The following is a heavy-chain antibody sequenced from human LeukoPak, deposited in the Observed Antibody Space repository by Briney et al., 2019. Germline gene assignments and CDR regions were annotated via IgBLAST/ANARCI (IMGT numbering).Heavy chain of an antibody. J-gene: IGHJ4*02. Sequence: KPSGTLSLTCAVSGASISSRNYWTWVRRPPGKGLDWIGEISPSGRPNYNPALKGRVTISMDESKNQLSLQLTSGTAADTAIYYCAQIWGFWGQGTLVTVSS. D-gene: IGHD3-16*01. CDR1: GASISSRNY. V-gene: IGHV4-4*02. CDR3: AQIWGF. CDR2: ISPSGRP.